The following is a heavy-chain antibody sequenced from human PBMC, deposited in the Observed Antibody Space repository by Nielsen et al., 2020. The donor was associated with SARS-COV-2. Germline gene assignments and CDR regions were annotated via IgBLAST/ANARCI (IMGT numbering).Heavy chain of an antibody. D-gene: IGHD3-10*01. Sequence: GESLKISCAASGFTFSSYGMHWVRQAPGKGLEWVAVIWHDGSKRNYASSVEGRFTISRDNSKNTLALQLDSLRAEDTAVYYCARDRGWKLGIADYWGQGTLVTVSS. CDR1: GFTFSSYG. J-gene: IGHJ4*02. V-gene: IGHV3-33*01. CDR2: IWHDGSKR. CDR3: ARDRGWKLGIADY.